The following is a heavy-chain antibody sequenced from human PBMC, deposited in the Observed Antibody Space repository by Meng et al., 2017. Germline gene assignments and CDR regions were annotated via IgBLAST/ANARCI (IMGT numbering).Heavy chain of an antibody. CDR1: GFTFSSYA. Sequence: GGSLRLSCAASGFTFSSYAMHWVRQAPGKGLEWVAVISYDGSNKYYADSVKGRFTISRDKSKNTLYLQMNSLRAEDTAVYYCARGRTDVIDYWGQGTLVTVSS. CDR3: ARGRTDVIDY. CDR2: ISYDGSNK. V-gene: IGHV3-30*04. D-gene: IGHD1-1*01. J-gene: IGHJ4*02.